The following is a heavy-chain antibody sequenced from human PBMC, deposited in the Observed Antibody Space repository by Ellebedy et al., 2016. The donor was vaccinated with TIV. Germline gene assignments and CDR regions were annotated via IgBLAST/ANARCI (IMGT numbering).Heavy chain of an antibody. D-gene: IGHD5-18*01. Sequence: SETLSLXXTVSGGSIGSGGYYWSWIRQHPGKGLEWIGYIYYSGSTYYNPSLKSRVTISVDTSKNQFSLKLSSVTAADTAVYYCARDRGYSYGADPWGQGTLVTVSS. CDR1: GGSIGSGGYY. J-gene: IGHJ5*02. CDR3: ARDRGYSYGADP. CDR2: IYYSGST. V-gene: IGHV4-31*03.